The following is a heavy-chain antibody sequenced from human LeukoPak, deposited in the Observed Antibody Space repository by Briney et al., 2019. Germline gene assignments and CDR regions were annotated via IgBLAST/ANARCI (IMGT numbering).Heavy chain of an antibody. D-gene: IGHD3-3*01. CDR1: GGSISTSNYY. V-gene: IGHV4-39*07. Sequence: SSETLSLTCTVSGGSISTSNYYWGWIRQPPGKGLDWIGSIYYSGSTYYSPSLKSRVTISVDTSKNQFSLSLTSVTAADTAMCYCARVAPSTTFGVVTHRIFDYWGQGTLVTVSS. CDR2: IYYSGST. J-gene: IGHJ4*02. CDR3: ARVAPSTTFGVVTHRIFDY.